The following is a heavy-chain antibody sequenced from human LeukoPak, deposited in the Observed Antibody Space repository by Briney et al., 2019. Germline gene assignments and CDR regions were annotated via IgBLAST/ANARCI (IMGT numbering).Heavy chain of an antibody. CDR1: AFTFSSYS. CDR3: ARDCSSTSCYNRSDY. D-gene: IGHD2-2*02. Sequence: PGRSLTLSCAAYAFTFSSYSMKWVRQAPGKGLEWVSSISSSSSYIYYADSVKGRCTSSRDNAKNSRYLQVNSLRAEDTAVYYCARDCSSTSCYNRSDYWGEGTLVTVSS. V-gene: IGHV3-21*01. J-gene: IGHJ4*02. CDR2: ISSSSSYI.